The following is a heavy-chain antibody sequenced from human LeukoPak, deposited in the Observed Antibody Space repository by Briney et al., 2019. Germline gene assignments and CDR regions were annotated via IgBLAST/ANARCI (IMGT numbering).Heavy chain of an antibody. CDR2: INPNSGGT. CDR3: ARDGNYYDSSGYYGLPDY. Sequence: ASVKVSCKASGYTFTGYYMHWVRQAPGQGLEWMGWINPNSGGTNYAQKFQGRVTMTRDTSISTAYMELSRLRSDDTAVYYCARDGNYYDSSGYYGLPDYWGQGTLVTVSS. D-gene: IGHD3-22*01. CDR1: GYTFTGYY. V-gene: IGHV1-2*02. J-gene: IGHJ4*02.